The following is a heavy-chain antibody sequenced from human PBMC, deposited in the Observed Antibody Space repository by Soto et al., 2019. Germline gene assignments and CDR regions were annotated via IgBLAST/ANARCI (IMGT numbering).Heavy chain of an antibody. CDR2: FKSKGDGGAA. Sequence: DVQLVESGGGLVQPGGSLRLSCAASGLTFSNAWMSWVRQAPGKGLEWVGRFKSKGDGGAADYPAPVKGRFTMSRDESKNTLYLQMNSLNTEDTAVYFCTTEMRHTSGWYGAFDIWGQGTTVTVSS. D-gene: IGHD6-19*01. V-gene: IGHV3-15*01. CDR1: GLTFSNAW. J-gene: IGHJ3*02. CDR3: TTEMRHTSGWYGAFDI.